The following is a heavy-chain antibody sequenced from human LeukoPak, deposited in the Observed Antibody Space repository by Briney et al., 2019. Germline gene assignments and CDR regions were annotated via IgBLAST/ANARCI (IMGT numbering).Heavy chain of an antibody. CDR3: AAQALAGKGNYFDP. J-gene: IGHJ5*02. D-gene: IGHD6-19*01. CDR1: EFTVSNNY. Sequence: GGSLRLSCTASEFTVSNNYMTWVRQAPGKGLEWVSVIYRDGNTYYADTVEGRFTISRDNSKNTLYLQMDSLRAEDTAVYYCAAQALAGKGNYFDPWGQGALVTVSS. CDR2: IYRDGNT. V-gene: IGHV3-53*01.